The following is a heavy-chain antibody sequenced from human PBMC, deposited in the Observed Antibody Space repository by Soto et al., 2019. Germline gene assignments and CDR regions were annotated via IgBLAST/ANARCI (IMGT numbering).Heavy chain of an antibody. Sequence: AWGYLLVACASSVFTVSINYMSWVRQAPGKGLDWVSVIYSGGSTYYADSVKGRFTISRDNSKNTLYLQMNSLRAEDTAVYYCARSTGDGYNPSYYYGMDVWGQGTTVTVSS. J-gene: IGHJ6*02. D-gene: IGHD5-12*01. CDR2: IYSGGST. V-gene: IGHV3-53*01. CDR1: VFTVSINY. CDR3: ARSTGDGYNPSYYYGMDV.